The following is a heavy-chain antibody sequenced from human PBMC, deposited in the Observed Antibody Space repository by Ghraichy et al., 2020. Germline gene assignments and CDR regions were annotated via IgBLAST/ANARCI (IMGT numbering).Heavy chain of an antibody. Sequence: SETLSPTCTVSSGSMRYYYWSWIRQPPGKGLEWIGYISYSGSATYNPSLKRPVTISVDTSKNQFSLKLSSVTAADTAVYYCARTGGTNYVDWYFDLWGRGTLVTVSS. CDR2: ISYSGSA. CDR3: ARTGGTNYVDWYFDL. CDR1: SGSMRYYY. D-gene: IGHD1-26*01. J-gene: IGHJ2*01. V-gene: IGHV4-59*01.